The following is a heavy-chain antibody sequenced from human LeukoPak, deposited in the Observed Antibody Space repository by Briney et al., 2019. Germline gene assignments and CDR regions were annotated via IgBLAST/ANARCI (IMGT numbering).Heavy chain of an antibody. Sequence: GGSLRLPCAASGFRLSYSAMSWVRQAPGGGLEWVSLIIASSGSTLYADSVKGQFTIYREKSKNTLYLQMNSLRAEDTAVYYCAKGAYDYIEMGYFDYWGQGTLVTVSS. CDR1: GFRLSYSA. D-gene: IGHD5-12*01. V-gene: IGHV3-23*01. CDR3: AKGAYDYIEMGYFDY. J-gene: IGHJ4*02. CDR2: IIASSGST.